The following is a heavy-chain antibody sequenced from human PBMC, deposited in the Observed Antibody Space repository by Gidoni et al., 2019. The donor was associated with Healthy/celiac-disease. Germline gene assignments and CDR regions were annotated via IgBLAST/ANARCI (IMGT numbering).Heavy chain of an antibody. V-gene: IGHV4-39*01. J-gene: IGHJ5*02. CDR2: IYYSGST. D-gene: IGHD3-10*01. Sequence: QLQLQESRPGLVKPSETLSLTCTVSGCSIISSSYYWGWIRQTPGKGLEWIGSIYYSGSTYYNPSRKSRVTISVDTSKNQFSLKRSSVTAADTAVYYCARPVITMVRGARLDGGNWFDPWGQGTLVTVSS. CDR3: ARPVITMVRGARLDGGNWFDP. CDR1: GCSIISSSYY.